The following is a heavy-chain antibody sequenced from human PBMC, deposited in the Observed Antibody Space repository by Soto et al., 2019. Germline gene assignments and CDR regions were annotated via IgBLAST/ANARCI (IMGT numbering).Heavy chain of an antibody. Sequence: QVQLVQSGAEVTKPGASVKVSCKASGYTFTGYYMHWVRQAPGQGLEWMGWINPNSGGTNYAQKFQRWVTMTMDTSISTAYMELNRLSSDDTAVYYCARGRDTVTTLLIYYYGMDVCGQGTTVTVSS. CDR3: ARGRDTVTTLLIYYYGMDV. D-gene: IGHD4-17*01. V-gene: IGHV1-2*04. J-gene: IGHJ6*02. CDR2: INPNSGGT. CDR1: GYTFTGYY.